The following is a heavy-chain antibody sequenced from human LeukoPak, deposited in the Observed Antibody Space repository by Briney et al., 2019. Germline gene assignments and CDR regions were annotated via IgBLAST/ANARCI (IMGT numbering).Heavy chain of an antibody. CDR3: ARDLDYDLLFDY. Sequence: ASVKVSCKASGYTFTGYYMHWVRQAPGQGLEWMGWINPNNGGTNYAQKFQGRVTMTRDTSISTAYMELSRLRSDDTAVYYCARDLDYDLLFDYWGQGILVTVSS. CDR2: INPNNGGT. CDR1: GYTFTGYY. V-gene: IGHV1-2*02. J-gene: IGHJ4*02. D-gene: IGHD4-17*01.